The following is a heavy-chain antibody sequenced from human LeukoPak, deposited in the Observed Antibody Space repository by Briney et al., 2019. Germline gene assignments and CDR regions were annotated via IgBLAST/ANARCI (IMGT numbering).Heavy chain of an antibody. CDR1: GFTFSSYA. CDR3: AKPRPRFLEWLSPFYGMDV. V-gene: IGHV3-23*01. J-gene: IGHJ6*02. Sequence: GGSLRLSCAASGFTFSSYAMRWVRQAPGKGLGWVSAISGSGGSTYYADSVKGRFTISRDNSKNTLYLQMNSLRAEDTAVYYCAKPRPRFLEWLSPFYGMDVWGQGTTVTVSS. D-gene: IGHD3-3*01. CDR2: ISGSGGST.